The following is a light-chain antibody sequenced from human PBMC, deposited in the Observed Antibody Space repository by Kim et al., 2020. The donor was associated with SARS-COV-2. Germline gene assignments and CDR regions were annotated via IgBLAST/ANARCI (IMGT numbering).Light chain of an antibody. Sequence: EIQMTQSPSSLSASVGDRVTITCRASQNINNYLNWYQQKPGKAPNLLIYAASSLQSGVPSRFSGSGSGTDFTLTISSLQPEDFATYYCQQSYTTPRTFGQGTKLE. CDR2: AAS. CDR3: QQSYTTPRT. CDR1: QNINNY. J-gene: IGKJ1*01. V-gene: IGKV1-39*01.